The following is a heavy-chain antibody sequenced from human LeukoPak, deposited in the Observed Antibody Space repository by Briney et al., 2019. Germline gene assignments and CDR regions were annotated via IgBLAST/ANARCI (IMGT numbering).Heavy chain of an antibody. CDR2: IYYSGNT. CDR1: GGSISSYY. V-gene: IGHV4-59*01. D-gene: IGHD6-13*01. Sequence: SETLSLTCTVSGGSISSYYWSWIRQPPGKGLEWIGYIYYSGNTNYNPSLKSRVTISVDTSKNQFSLKLSSVTAADTAVYYCARDLGIAAAGTRFDPWGQGTLVTVSS. J-gene: IGHJ5*02. CDR3: ARDLGIAAAGTRFDP.